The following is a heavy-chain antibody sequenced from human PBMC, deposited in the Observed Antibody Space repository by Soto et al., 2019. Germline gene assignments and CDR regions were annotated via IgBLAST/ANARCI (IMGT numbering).Heavy chain of an antibody. D-gene: IGHD1-26*01. CDR3: ASSSGNNYGVGTNYYFDS. V-gene: IGHV1-69*06. CDR1: GGTFSTYS. Sequence: QVQLVQSGAEVKKPGSSVKVSCKTSGGTFSTYSIVWVRQAPGEGLEWMGGIIPIFGTANYAQKFQDRVTLSADKSTNTAFMELSSLKSEDTAMYYCASSSGNNYGVGTNYYFDSCGQGTLVTVSS. J-gene: IGHJ4*02. CDR2: IIPIFGTA.